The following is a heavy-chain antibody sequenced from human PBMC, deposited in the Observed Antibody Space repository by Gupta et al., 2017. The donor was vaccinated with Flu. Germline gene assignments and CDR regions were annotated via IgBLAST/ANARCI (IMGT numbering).Heavy chain of an antibody. V-gene: IGHV4-39*01. CDR2: INYSGST. Sequence: QLQLQQSGPRLVKPSETLSLTCTVSGGSISSSNYYWGWIRQAPGKGLEWIGNINYSGSTNYKQYLNSRGTIDVDTSKNQFSLRLDSVTAADTAVYYCGRHPGYCSSGSCFGYYVVDVWGQGTTVTVSS. D-gene: IGHD2-2*01. CDR1: GGSISSSNYY. J-gene: IGHJ6*02. CDR3: GRHPGYCSSGSCFGYYVVDV.